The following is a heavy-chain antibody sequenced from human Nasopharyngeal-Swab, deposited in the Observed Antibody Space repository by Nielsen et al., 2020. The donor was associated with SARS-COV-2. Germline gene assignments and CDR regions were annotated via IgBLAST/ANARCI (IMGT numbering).Heavy chain of an antibody. Sequence: SETLSLTCTVSGGSISSSSYYWGWIRQPPGKGLEWIGSIYYSGSTYYNPSLKSRVTISVDTSKNQFSLKLSSVTAADTAVYYCARVKTEGIFGVVNYFDYWGQGTLVTVSS. CDR2: IYYSGST. D-gene: IGHD3-3*01. CDR1: GGSISSSSYY. J-gene: IGHJ4*02. CDR3: ARVKTEGIFGVVNYFDY. V-gene: IGHV4-39*01.